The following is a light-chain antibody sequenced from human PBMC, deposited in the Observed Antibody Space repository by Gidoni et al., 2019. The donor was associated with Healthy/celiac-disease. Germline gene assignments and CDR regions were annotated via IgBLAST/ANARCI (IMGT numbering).Light chain of an antibody. J-gene: IGKJ2*01. CDR1: QSVSSN. Sequence: EIVMTQSPATLSVYPGERATLSCRASQSVSSNFAWYQQKPGQAPRLLIYGAYTRATGIPARFSGSGSGTEFTLTISSLQSEDFAVYYCQQYNNWLRYTFXQXTKLEIK. V-gene: IGKV3-15*01. CDR2: GAY. CDR3: QQYNNWLRYT.